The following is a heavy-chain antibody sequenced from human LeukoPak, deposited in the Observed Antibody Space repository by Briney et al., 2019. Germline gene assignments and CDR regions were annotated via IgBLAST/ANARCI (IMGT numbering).Heavy chain of an antibody. CDR2: VKQDEREK. V-gene: IGHV3-7*01. CDR3: ARVVGITRYFDS. Sequence: SGGSLRLSCAASGFTLSSYWMTWVRQAQGRGLEWVANVKQDEREKYYVDSVKGRFTISRDNAKNSLYLQMNRLRDEDTAVYYCARVVGITRYFDSWGQGTLVTVSS. D-gene: IGHD1-26*01. CDR1: GFTLSSYW. J-gene: IGHJ5*01.